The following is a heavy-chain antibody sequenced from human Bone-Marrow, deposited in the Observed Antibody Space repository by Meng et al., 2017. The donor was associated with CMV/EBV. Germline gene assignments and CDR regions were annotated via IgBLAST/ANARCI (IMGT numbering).Heavy chain of an antibody. V-gene: IGHV3-21*01. Sequence: GESLKISCAASGFTVSSNYMSWVRQAPGKGLEWVSSISSSSSYIYYADSVKGRFTISRDNAKNSLYLQMNSLRAEDTAVYYCAREVMGGWHYYYGMDVWGQGTTVTVSS. J-gene: IGHJ6*02. CDR3: AREVMGGWHYYYGMDV. CDR2: ISSSSSYI. CDR1: GFTVSSNY. D-gene: IGHD2-15*01.